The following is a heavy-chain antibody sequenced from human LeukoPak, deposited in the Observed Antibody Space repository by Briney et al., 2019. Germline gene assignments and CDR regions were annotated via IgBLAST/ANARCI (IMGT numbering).Heavy chain of an antibody. D-gene: IGHD3-22*01. CDR2: IIPIFGTA. CDR1: GGAFISYA. CDR3: ASHPLLDYYDSSGYYGYDY. J-gene: IGHJ4*02. Sequence: SVKVSCKASGGAFISYAISWVRQAPGQGLEWMGGIIPIFGTANYAQKFQGSVTITADESTSTAYMELSSLRSEDTAVYYCASHPLLDYYDSSGYYGYDYWGQGTLVTVSS. V-gene: IGHV1-69*13.